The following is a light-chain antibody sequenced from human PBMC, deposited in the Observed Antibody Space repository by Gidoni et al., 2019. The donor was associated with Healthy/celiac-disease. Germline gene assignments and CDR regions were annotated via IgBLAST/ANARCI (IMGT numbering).Light chain of an antibody. CDR1: QRVSSSY. Sequence: EIVLTQSPGTLSLSPGERATLSCSASQRVSSSYLAWYQQKPGQAPRLLIYGASSRATGIPDRFSGSGSGTDFTLTISRLEPEAFAVYYCQQYGSSPRTFGQGTKVEIK. J-gene: IGKJ1*01. CDR3: QQYGSSPRT. V-gene: IGKV3-20*01. CDR2: GAS.